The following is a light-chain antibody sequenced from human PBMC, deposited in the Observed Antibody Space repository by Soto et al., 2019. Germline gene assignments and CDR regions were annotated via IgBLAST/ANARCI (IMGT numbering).Light chain of an antibody. V-gene: IGLV2-11*01. CDR1: SSDVGGYQF. Sequence: QSALTQPRSVSGSPGQSVTISCTGTSSDVGGYQFVSWYQQYPGKAPKVMIYEVTKRPSGVPDRFSGSKSGNTASLTVSGLQADEEADYYCASHAGSSHAWVFGGGTKLTVL. J-gene: IGLJ3*02. CDR2: EVT. CDR3: ASHAGSSHAWV.